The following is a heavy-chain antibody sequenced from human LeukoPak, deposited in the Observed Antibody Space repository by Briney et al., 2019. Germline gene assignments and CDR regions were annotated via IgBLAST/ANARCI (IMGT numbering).Heavy chain of an antibody. CDR2: ISGSGGST. CDR3: ARDGAQWELLPDY. V-gene: IGHV3-23*01. Sequence: GGSLRLSCAASGFTFSSYAMSWVRQAPGKGLEWVSAISGSGGSTYYADSVKGRFTISRDNAKNSLYLQMNSLRAEDTAVYYCARDGAQWELLPDYWGQGTLVTVSS. J-gene: IGHJ4*02. D-gene: IGHD1-26*01. CDR1: GFTFSSYA.